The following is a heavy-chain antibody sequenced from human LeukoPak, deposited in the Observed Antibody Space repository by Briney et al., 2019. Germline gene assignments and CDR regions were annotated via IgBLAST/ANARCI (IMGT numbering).Heavy chain of an antibody. CDR3: AREWGDYYDSGYIDY. CDR2: IYSGGST. Sequence: GGSLRLSCAASGFTFSSYAMTWVRQAPGKGLEWVSVIYSGGSTYYADSVKGRFTISRDNSKNTLYLQMSSLRAEDTAVYYCAREWGDYYDSGYIDYWGQGTLVTVSS. CDR1: GFTFSSYA. V-gene: IGHV3-66*01. D-gene: IGHD3-22*01. J-gene: IGHJ4*02.